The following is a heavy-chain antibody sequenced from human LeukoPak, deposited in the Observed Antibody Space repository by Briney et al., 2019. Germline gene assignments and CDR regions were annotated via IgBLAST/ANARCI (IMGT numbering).Heavy chain of an antibody. CDR3: ATTVAVSGPGHGAFHI. D-gene: IGHD6-19*01. CDR1: GYTFTNYW. CDR2: IYPGDSDT. J-gene: IGHJ3*02. V-gene: IGHV5-51*01. Sequence: GESLKISCKGSGYTFTNYWIGWVRQMPGKGLEWIGIIYPGDSDTRYSPSFQGQVTISADKSITTAYLQWSTLEASDTAMYYCATTVAVSGPGHGAFHIWGRGTMVTVSS.